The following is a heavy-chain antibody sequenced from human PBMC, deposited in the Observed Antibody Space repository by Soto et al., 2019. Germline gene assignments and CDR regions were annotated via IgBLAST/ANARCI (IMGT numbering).Heavy chain of an antibody. D-gene: IGHD2-15*01. CDR2: MLYSGLT. CDR3: APLSVSLSGPYGIHV. V-gene: IGHV4-39*01. Sequence: SETLSLTCSVSGYSVSSSDYYWAWIRPPPGKGLEWIGSMLYSGLTYYNPSHKSRVTLSVDTSKNQFSVRLNSVTASDTAVYYCAPLSVSLSGPYGIHVWGQGTTVTVSS. CDR1: GYSVSSSDYY. J-gene: IGHJ6*02.